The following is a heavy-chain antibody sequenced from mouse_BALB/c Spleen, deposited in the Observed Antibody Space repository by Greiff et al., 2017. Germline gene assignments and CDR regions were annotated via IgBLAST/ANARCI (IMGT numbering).Heavy chain of an antibody. Sequence: QVQLQQPGAELVKPGASVMLSCKASGYTFTSYWMHWVMQRPGQGLEWIGEINPSNGRTNYNEKFKSKATLTVDKSSSKAYMQLSSLTSEDSAVYDCAREGGFHYSYWGQGTTLTDSS. CDR1: GYTFTSYW. D-gene: IGHD1-2*01. V-gene: IGHV1S81*02. J-gene: IGHJ2*01. CDR2: INPSNGRT. CDR3: AREGGFHYSY.